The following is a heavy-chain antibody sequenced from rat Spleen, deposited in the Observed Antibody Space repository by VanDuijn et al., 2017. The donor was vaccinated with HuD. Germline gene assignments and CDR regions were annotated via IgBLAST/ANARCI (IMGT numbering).Heavy chain of an antibody. CDR3: TSPFNYPAWYFDF. D-gene: IGHD1-4*01. Sequence: EVQLVESGGGLVQPGRSLKLSCAASGFTFSDYGLAWVRQAPTKGLEWVATISYADTSGHSGTYYPDSVKGRFTISKDTAKSTLYLQMNSLRSEDTATYYCTSPFNYPAWYFDFWGPGTMVTVSS. CDR2: ISYADTSGHSGT. V-gene: IGHV5-29*01. J-gene: IGHJ1*01. CDR1: GFTFSDYG.